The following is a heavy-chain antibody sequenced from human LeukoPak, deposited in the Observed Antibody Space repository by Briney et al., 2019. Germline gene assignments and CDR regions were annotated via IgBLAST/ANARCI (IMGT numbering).Heavy chain of an antibody. Sequence: PGGSLRLSCAASGFTFSSYWMNWARQAPGKGLEWVASINHNGNVNYYVDSVKGRFTISRDNAKNSLYLQMNSLRAEDTALYYCAKDTLTMTYYFDYWGQGTLVTVSS. CDR1: GFTFSSYW. CDR2: INHNGNVN. D-gene: IGHD3-22*01. V-gene: IGHV3-7*03. J-gene: IGHJ4*02. CDR3: AKDTLTMTYYFDY.